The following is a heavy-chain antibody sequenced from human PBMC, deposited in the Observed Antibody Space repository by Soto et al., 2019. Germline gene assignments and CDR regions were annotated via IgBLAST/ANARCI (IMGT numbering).Heavy chain of an antibody. D-gene: IGHD5-12*01. V-gene: IGHV1-69*13. CDR1: GGTFSSYA. CDR3: ARVSGWLQFLSY. J-gene: IGHJ4*02. CDR2: IIPIFGTA. Sequence: GASVKVSCKASGGTFSSYAISWVRQAPGQGLEWMGGIIPIFGTANYAQKFQGRVTITADESTSTAYMELSSLRSEDTAVYYCARVSGWLQFLSYWGQGTLVTVSS.